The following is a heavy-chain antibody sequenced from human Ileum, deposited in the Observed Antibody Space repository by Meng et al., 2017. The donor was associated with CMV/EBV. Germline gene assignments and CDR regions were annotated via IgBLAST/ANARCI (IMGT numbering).Heavy chain of an antibody. J-gene: IGHJ4*02. CDR2: ITSYDTTT. CDR3: ARSSYPYFFDY. V-gene: IGHV3-74*01. D-gene: IGHD3-10*01. CDR1: GFTFSSYW. Sequence: EVQVVESGGGLVPPGGSLRLSCAASGFTFSSYWMHWVRQAPGKGLVWVSRITSYDTTTAYADSVKGRFTISRDNAKNTLFLQMDSLRAEDTAIYYCARSSYPYFFDYWGQGTLVTVSS.